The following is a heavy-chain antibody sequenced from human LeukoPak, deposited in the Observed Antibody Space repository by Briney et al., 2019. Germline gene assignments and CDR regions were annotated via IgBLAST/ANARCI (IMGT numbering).Heavy chain of an antibody. CDR1: GYTFTSYG. V-gene: IGHV1-18*01. D-gene: IGHD3-9*01. CDR3: ARDRYFDWLLNYYYYGMDV. J-gene: IGHJ6*02. Sequence: ASVKVSCKASGYTFTSYGISWVRQAPGQGLEWMGWISAYNGNTNYAQKLQGRVTMTTDTSTSTAYMELRSLRSDDTAVYYCARDRYFDWLLNYYYYGMDVWGQGTTVTVSS. CDR2: ISAYNGNT.